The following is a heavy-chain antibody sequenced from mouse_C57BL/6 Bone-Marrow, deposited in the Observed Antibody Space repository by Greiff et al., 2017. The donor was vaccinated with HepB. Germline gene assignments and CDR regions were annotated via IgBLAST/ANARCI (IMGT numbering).Heavy chain of an antibody. CDR2: IYPGSGNT. CDR3: ARQIWVTTVVARAMDD. J-gene: IGHJ4*01. V-gene: IGHV1-66*01. D-gene: IGHD1-1*01. CDR1: GYSFTSYY. Sequence: QVHVKQSGPELVKPGASVKISCKASGYSFTSYYIHWVKQRPGQGLEWIGWIYPGSGNTKYNEKFKGKATLTADTSSSTAYMQLSSLTSEDSAVYYCARQIWVTTVVARAMDDWGQGTSVTVSS.